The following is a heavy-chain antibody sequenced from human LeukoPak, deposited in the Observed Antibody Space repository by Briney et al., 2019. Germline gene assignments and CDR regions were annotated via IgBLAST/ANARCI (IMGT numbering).Heavy chain of an antibody. CDR1: GFTFSNAW. J-gene: IGHJ4*02. Sequence: GGSLRLSCAASGFTFSNAWMNWVRQAPGKGLVWVGRIKSKTDGGTTDYAAPVEGRFTISRDDSKNTLYLQMNSLKTEDTAVYYCTTVYWSTVTMISRWGQGTLVTVSS. CDR3: TTVYWSTVTMISR. D-gene: IGHD3-22*01. V-gene: IGHV3-15*07. CDR2: IKSKTDGGTT.